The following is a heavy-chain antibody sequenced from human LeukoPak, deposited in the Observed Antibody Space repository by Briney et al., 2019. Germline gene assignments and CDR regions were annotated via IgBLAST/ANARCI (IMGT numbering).Heavy chain of an antibody. CDR2: IYYNGNT. D-gene: IGHD5-24*01. Sequence: SETLSLTCTVSGDSFRSYYWSWIRQPPGMGLEWIGYIYYNGNTNYNPSLKSRVTISVDTSKNQFSLKLSSVTAADTAVYYCARHQGGAYNAYYFDYWGQGTLVTVSS. CDR3: ARHQGGAYNAYYFDY. J-gene: IGHJ4*02. V-gene: IGHV4-59*08. CDR1: GDSFRSYY.